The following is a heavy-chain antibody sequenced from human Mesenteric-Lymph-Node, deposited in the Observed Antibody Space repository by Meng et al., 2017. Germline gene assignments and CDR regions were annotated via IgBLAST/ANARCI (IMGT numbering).Heavy chain of an antibody. J-gene: IGHJ4*02. CDR2: ISISGSTI. CDR3: AKTRPNIKVTGTADY. Sequence: GGSLRLSCAASGFTFSSYEMNWVRQAPGKGLAWVSYISISGSTIYYADSVKGRFTISRDNAKNSLYLKMKRLRDEDTAVYYCAKTRPNIKVTGTADYWGQGTLVTVSS. CDR1: GFTFSSYE. D-gene: IGHD2-21*02. V-gene: IGHV3-48*03.